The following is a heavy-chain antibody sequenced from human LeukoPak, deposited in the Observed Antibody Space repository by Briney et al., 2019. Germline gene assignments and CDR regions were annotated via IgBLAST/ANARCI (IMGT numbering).Heavy chain of an antibody. CDR1: GYTFTSYD. Sequence: ASVKVSCKASGYTFTSYDINWVRQAAGQGLEWMGWMNPNSGNTGYAQRFQGRVTMTRDTSISTAYKELSSLRSEDTAVYYCARVSETPAYYYTSGYYYLGYWGQGTLVTVPS. J-gene: IGHJ4*02. D-gene: IGHD3-22*01. V-gene: IGHV1-8*01. CDR3: ARVSETPAYYYTSGYYYLGY. CDR2: MNPNSGNT.